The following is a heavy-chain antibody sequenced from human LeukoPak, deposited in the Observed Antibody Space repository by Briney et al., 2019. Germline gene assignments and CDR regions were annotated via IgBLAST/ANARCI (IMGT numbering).Heavy chain of an antibody. D-gene: IGHD3-10*01. V-gene: IGHV3-21*01. CDR2: ISSSSSYI. CDR1: GFTFSSDS. Sequence: PGGSLRLSCAASGFTFSSDSMNWGRQAPGKGLEWVSSISSSSSYIYYADSVKGRFTIFRDNAKNSLYLQMNSLRAEDTAVYYCARSGSGRSYYYYMDVWGKGTTVTVSS. CDR3: ARSGSGRSYYYYMDV. J-gene: IGHJ6*03.